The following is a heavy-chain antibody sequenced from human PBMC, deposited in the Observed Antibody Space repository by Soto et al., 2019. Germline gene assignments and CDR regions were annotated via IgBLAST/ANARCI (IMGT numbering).Heavy chain of an antibody. Sequence: HPGGSLRLSCAASGFTFSSYGMHWVRQAPGKGLEWVAVISYDGSNKYYADSVKGRFTISRDNSKNTLYLQMNSLRAEDTAVYYCAKDRGTAGYFDYWGQGTLVTVSS. CDR3: AKDRGTAGYFDY. D-gene: IGHD3-10*01. CDR2: ISYDGSNK. V-gene: IGHV3-30*18. CDR1: GFTFSSYG. J-gene: IGHJ4*02.